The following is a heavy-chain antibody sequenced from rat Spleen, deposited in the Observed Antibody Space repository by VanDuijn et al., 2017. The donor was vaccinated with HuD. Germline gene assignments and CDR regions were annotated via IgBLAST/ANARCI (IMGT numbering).Heavy chain of an antibody. CDR3: ARSRYFDY. V-gene: IGHV3-1*01. CDR2: ISYSGST. CDR1: GSSISTYY. Sequence: EVQLQESGPGLVKPSQSLSLTCSVTGSSISTYYWGWIRKFPGDKMEWMGYISYSGSTTYNPSLKSRISITRDTSENQFFLQLNSVTTEDTATYYCARSRYFDYWGQGVMVTVSS. J-gene: IGHJ2*01.